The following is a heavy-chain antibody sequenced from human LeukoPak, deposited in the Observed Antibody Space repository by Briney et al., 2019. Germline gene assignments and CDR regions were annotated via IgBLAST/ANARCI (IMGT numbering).Heavy chain of an antibody. CDR1: GDSISSDYYY. CDR3: ARGGRSNYDFWTGLGHLDI. Sequence: SETLSLTCTVSGDSISSDYYYWRWIRQPAGKGLEWIGRIYTTGSTNYNPSLKSRVTISVDTSKNQFSLKLSSVTAADTAVYYCARGGRSNYDFWTGLGHLDIWGPGTMVTVSS. V-gene: IGHV4-61*02. J-gene: IGHJ3*02. CDR2: IYTTGST. D-gene: IGHD3-3*01.